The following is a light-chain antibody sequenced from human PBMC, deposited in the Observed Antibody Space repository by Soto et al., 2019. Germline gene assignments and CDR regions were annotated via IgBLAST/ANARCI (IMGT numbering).Light chain of an antibody. Sequence: DIQMTQSPSTLSASVGDRVTITCRASQSVRSELAWYQQKPGKAPKLLIYKASNLDSGVSSRFSGSGSGTEFTLTVSSLQPDDFATYYCQQYDNIPLTFGPGTKVDIK. V-gene: IGKV1-5*03. CDR1: QSVRSE. CDR3: QQYDNIPLT. CDR2: KAS. J-gene: IGKJ3*01.